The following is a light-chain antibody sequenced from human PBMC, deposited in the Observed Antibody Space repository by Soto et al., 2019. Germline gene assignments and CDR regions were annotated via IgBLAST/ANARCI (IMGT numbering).Light chain of an antibody. J-gene: IGLJ1*01. CDR3: SSYTSGSILYV. CDR1: SSDVGGYDY. CDR2: EVN. V-gene: IGLV2-14*01. Sequence: QSALTQPASVSGSPGQSITISCTGTSSDVGGYDYVSWYQQHPGKAPKLMIYEVNNRPSGVCNRFSGSKSGNTASLTISGLQAEDEADYYCSSYTSGSILYVFGTGTKLTVL.